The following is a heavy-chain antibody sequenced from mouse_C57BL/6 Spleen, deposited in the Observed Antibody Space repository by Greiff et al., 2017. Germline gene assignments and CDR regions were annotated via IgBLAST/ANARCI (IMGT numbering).Heavy chain of an antibody. CDR3: ARSGGYDAPFAY. D-gene: IGHD2-2*01. CDR1: GYTFTSYW. Sequence: LVRPGSSVKLSCKASGYTFTSYWMDWVKQRPGQGLEWIGNIYPSDSETHYNQKFKDKATLTVDKSSSTAYMQLSSLTSEDSAVDYCARSGGYDAPFAYWGQGTLVTVSA. CDR2: IYPSDSET. J-gene: IGHJ3*01. V-gene: IGHV1-61*01.